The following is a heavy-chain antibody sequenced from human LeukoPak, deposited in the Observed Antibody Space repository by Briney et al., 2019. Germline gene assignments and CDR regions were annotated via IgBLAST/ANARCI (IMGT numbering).Heavy chain of an antibody. J-gene: IGHJ6*02. D-gene: IGHD2-2*02. V-gene: IGHV4-34*01. CDR3: AAHIVVVPAAIDGMDV. Sequence: SETLSLTCAVYGGSFSGYYRSWIRQPPGKGLEWIGEINHSGSTNYNPSLKSRVTISVDTSKNQFSLKLSSVTAADTAVYYCAAHIVVVPAAIDGMDVWGQGTTVTVSS. CDR2: INHSGST. CDR1: GGSFSGYY.